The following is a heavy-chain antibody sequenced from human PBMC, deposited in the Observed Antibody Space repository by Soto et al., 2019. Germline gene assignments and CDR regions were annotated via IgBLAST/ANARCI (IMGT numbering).Heavy chain of an antibody. D-gene: IGHD2-15*01. Sequence: QVQLVQSGAEVKKPGASVKVSCKASGYTFTGYYMHWLRQAPGQGLEWMGWINPNSGGTNYAQKFQGWVTMTRDTSISTAYMELSRLRSDDTGVYYCARGLERYCSGGSGHPLDCWGQGTLVTVSS. CDR1: GYTFTGYY. CDR2: INPNSGGT. J-gene: IGHJ4*02. CDR3: ARGLERYCSGGSGHPLDC. V-gene: IGHV1-2*04.